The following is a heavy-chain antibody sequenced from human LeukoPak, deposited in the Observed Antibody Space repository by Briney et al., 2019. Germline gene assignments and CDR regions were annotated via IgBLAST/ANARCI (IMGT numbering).Heavy chain of an antibody. CDR2: ISGSGGST. V-gene: IGHV3-23*01. CDR3: AKTGAVVIVYYFDY. D-gene: IGHD3-22*01. Sequence: GGSLRLSCAASGFTFSSYGMSWVRQAPGKGLEWVSAISGSGGSTYYADSVKGRFTISRDNSKNTLYLQMNSLRAEDTAVYYCAKTGAVVIVYYFDYWGQGTLVTVSS. CDR1: GFTFSSYG. J-gene: IGHJ4*02.